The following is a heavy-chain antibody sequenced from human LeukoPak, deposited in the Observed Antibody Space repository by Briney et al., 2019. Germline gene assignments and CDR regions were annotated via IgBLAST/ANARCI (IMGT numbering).Heavy chain of an antibody. CDR2: MKEDGSEK. V-gene: IGHV3-7*01. Sequence: PGGSLRLSCAASGFTFSSYWMSWVRQAPGKGLEWVANMKEDGSEKNYVDSVKGRFTISGDNAQDSLYLQMNSLRAEDTAVYYCARDRGYSNFDYWGQGTLVTVSS. J-gene: IGHJ4*02. CDR3: ARDRGYSNFDY. D-gene: IGHD4-11*01. CDR1: GFTFSSYW.